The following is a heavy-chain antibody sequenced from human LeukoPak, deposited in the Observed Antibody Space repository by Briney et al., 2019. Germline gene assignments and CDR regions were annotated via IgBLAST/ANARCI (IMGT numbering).Heavy chain of an antibody. CDR2: IIPIFGTA. CDR3: ARGYCSSTSCSSPGDY. J-gene: IGHJ4*02. V-gene: IGHV1-69*13. D-gene: IGHD2-2*01. Sequence: GASVKVSCKASGGTFSSYAISWVRQAPGQGLEWMGGIIPIFGTASYAQKFQGRVTITADESTSTAYMELSSLRSEDTAVYYCARGYCSSTSCSSPGDYWGQGTLVTVSS. CDR1: GGTFSSYA.